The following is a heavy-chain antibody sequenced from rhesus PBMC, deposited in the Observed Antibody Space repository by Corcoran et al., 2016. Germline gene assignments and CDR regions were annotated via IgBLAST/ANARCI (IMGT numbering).Heavy chain of an antibody. CDR1: GYSISGYY. V-gene: IGHV4-122*02. J-gene: IGHJ4*01. CDR2: IPYSGSL. D-gene: IGHD6-25*01. Sequence: QVQLQESGPGLVKPSETLSLTCAVSGYSISGYYWSWIRQAPGKGLEWIGYIPYSGSLSYNPSLKSRVTISRDTSKNQFSLKLSSVTAADTAVYYCARRTGYSGSSYYFDYWGQGVLVTVSS. CDR3: ARRTGYSGSSYYFDY.